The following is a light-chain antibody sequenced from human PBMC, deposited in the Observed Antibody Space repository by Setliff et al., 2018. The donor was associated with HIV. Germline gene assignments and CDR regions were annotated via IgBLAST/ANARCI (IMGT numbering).Light chain of an antibody. V-gene: IGLV2-8*01. J-gene: IGLJ1*01. CDR2: EVS. CDR1: SSDVGGYNY. CDR3: SSYAGSNIYV. Sequence: QSALTHPPSASGSPGQSVTISCTGTSSDVGGYNYVSWYQQHPGKAPKLMIYEVSKRPSGVPDRFSGSKSGNTASLTVSGLQAEDEADYYCSSYAGSNIYVFGTGTKVTVL.